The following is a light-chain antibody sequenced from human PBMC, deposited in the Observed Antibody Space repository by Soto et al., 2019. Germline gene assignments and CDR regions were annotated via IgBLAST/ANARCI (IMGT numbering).Light chain of an antibody. J-gene: IGKJ1*01. CDR1: QSVSSSY. Sequence: EIVLTQSPGTLSLSPGERATLTCRASQSVSSSYLGWYQQKLGQAPRLLIYGASSRATGIPDRFSVSGSGTDFTLTISRLEPEDFAVYYCQQYGSSPQTFGQGTKVEIK. CDR3: QQYGSSPQT. V-gene: IGKV3-20*01. CDR2: GAS.